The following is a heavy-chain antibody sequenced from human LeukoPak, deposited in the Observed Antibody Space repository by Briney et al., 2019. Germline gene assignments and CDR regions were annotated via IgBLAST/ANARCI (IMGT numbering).Heavy chain of an antibody. V-gene: IGHV1-8*01. J-gene: IGHJ4*02. CDR1: GYTFTSYD. CDR3: ARGYGSGSYYNVPPDY. Sequence: ASVKVSCKASGYTFTSYDINWVRQATGQGLGWMGWMNPNSGNTGYAQKFQGRVTMTRNTSISTAYMELSSLRSEDTAVYYCARGYGSGSYYNVPPDYWGQGTLVTVSS. D-gene: IGHD3-10*01. CDR2: MNPNSGNT.